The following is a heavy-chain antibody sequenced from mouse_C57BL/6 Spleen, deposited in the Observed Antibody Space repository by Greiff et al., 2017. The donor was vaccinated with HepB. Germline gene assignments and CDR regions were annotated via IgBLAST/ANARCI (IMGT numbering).Heavy chain of an antibody. V-gene: IGHV1-55*01. D-gene: IGHD1-1*01. CDR3: AREGLYGSTWFAY. CDR2: IYPGSGST. Sequence: QVQLKQPGAELVKPGASVKMSCKASGYTFTSYWITWVKQRPGQGLEWIGDIYPGSGSTNYNEKFKSKATLTVDTSSSTAYMQLSSLTSEDSAVYYCAREGLYGSTWFAYWGQGTLVTVSA. CDR1: GYTFTSYW. J-gene: IGHJ3*01.